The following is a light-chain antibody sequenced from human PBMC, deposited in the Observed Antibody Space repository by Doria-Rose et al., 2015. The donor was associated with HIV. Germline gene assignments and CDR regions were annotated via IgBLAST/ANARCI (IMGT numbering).Light chain of an antibody. CDR1: SGSVASNY. J-gene: IGLJ3*02. CDR3: QSYDSSTWV. Sequence: QPHSVSESPGKTVTISCTRSSGSVASNYVQWYQQRPGSSPTTVIYEDNQRPSGVPDRFSGSIDSSSNSASLTISGLKTEDEADYYCQSYDSSTWVFGGGTKLTVL. CDR2: EDN. V-gene: IGLV6-57*01.